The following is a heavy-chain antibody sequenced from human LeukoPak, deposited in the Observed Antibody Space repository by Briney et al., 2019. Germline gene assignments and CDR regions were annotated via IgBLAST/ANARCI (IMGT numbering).Heavy chain of an antibody. D-gene: IGHD6-6*01. J-gene: IGHJ6*02. CDR3: ARDRPLYGMDV. Sequence: SETLSLTCTASGGSISTYYWSWIRQPPGKGLEWIGNIDYSGSTNYNPSLRSRVTISEDTSKNQFSLKLTSVIAADTAVYYCARDRPLYGMDVWGQGTTDTVSS. V-gene: IGHV4-59*01. CDR2: IDYSGST. CDR1: GGSISTYY.